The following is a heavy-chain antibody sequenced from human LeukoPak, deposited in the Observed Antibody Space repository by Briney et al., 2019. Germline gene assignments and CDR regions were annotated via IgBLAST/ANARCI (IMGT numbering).Heavy chain of an antibody. CDR3: AKKYGDYYYYYMDV. D-gene: IGHD4-17*01. CDR1: GFTFSSYG. CDR2: IRYDGSNK. V-gene: IGHV3-30*02. Sequence: PGGSLRLSCAASGFTFSSYGMHWVRQAPGKGLEWVAFIRYDGSNKYYADSVKGRFTISRDNSKNTLYLQMNSLRAEDTAVYYCAKKYGDYYYYYMDVWGKGTTVTVSS. J-gene: IGHJ6*03.